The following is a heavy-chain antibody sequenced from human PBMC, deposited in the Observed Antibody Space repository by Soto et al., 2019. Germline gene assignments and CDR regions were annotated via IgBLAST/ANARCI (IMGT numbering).Heavy chain of an antibody. CDR2: IYYSGST. CDR3: AREHGSGSPYFDY. V-gene: IGHV4-61*08. Sequence: SETLSLTCTVSGDSISSGDYYWSWIRQPPGKGLEWIGYIYYSGSTNYNPSLKSRVTISVDTSKNQFSLKLSSVTAADTAVYYCAREHGSGSPYFDYWGQGTLVTVSS. CDR1: GDSISSGDYY. D-gene: IGHD3-10*01. J-gene: IGHJ4*02.